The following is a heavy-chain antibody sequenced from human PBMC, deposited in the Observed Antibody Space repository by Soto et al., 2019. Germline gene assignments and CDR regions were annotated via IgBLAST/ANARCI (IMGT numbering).Heavy chain of an antibody. D-gene: IGHD4-4*01. V-gene: IGHV1-69*12. Sequence: QVHLVQSGAEVKKPGSSVKVSCKASGGTFSSYAISWVRQAPGQGLEWMGGIIPIFGTPNYAQKFRGRVTNTADESSPTTYKELESLRSEDTAVYYSARGPMATVTATRNFELWGRGTPVTVSS. CDR3: ARGPMATVTATRNFEL. CDR1: GGTFSSYA. CDR2: IIPIFGTP. J-gene: IGHJ2*01.